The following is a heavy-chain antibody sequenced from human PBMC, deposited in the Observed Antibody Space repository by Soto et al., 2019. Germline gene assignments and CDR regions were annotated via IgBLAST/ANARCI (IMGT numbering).Heavy chain of an antibody. D-gene: IGHD4-17*01. CDR2: INGDAGNT. CDR1: RFTFSNYA. J-gene: IGHJ4*02. V-gene: IGHV3-23*01. Sequence: EVQLLESGGGLIQPGGSLRLSCAASRFTFSNYAMSWVRQAPGKGLEWVATINGDAGNTYYADSVKGRFSVSRDNSESTLFLQMSSLRAEDTAVYYCAKIPIMTTVTHYFDYWGQGTLVTVSS. CDR3: AKIPIMTTVTHYFDY.